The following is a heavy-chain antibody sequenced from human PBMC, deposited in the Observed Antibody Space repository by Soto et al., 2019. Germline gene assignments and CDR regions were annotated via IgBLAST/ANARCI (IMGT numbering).Heavy chain of an antibody. CDR1: GGSISSYY. J-gene: IGHJ4*02. V-gene: IGHV4-59*01. Sequence: PSETLSLTCTVSGGSISSYYWSWTRQPPGKGLEWIGYIYYSGSTNYNPSLKSRVTISVDTSKNQFSLKLSSVTAADTAVYYCARSSGITLFGVVTKFDYWGQGTLVTVS. D-gene: IGHD3-3*01. CDR2: IYYSGST. CDR3: ARSSGITLFGVVTKFDY.